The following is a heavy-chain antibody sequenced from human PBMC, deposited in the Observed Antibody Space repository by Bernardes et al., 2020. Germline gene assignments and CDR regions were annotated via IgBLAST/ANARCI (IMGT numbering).Heavy chain of an antibody. CDR3: AHRRTVADKAHFDY. CDR1: GFLLPSNGVG. D-gene: IGHD6-19*01. Sequence: SGPTLVKPTQTLTLPCTFSGFLLPSNGVGVGWIRLLPGQALEWHALLYWDDDKRYSPSLKSRLTITKDTSKNQVVLTMANMNPVDTATYYCAHRRTVADKAHFDYWGQGTLVTVSS. J-gene: IGHJ4*02. CDR2: LYWDDDK. V-gene: IGHV2-5*02.